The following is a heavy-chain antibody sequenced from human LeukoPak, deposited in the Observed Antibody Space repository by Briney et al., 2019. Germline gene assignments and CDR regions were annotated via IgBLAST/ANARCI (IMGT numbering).Heavy chain of an antibody. V-gene: IGHV4-59*01. CDR1: GGSFSGYY. CDR2: ISYSGST. CDR3: AREPGFDSSGYLNWFDP. J-gene: IGHJ5*02. Sequence: SETLSLTCAVYGGSFSGYYWSWIRQPPGKGLEWIACISYSGSTKYNPSLKSRVTISVDTSKNQLSLKLSSVTAADTAVYYCAREPGFDSSGYLNWFDPWGQGTLVTVSS. D-gene: IGHD3-22*01.